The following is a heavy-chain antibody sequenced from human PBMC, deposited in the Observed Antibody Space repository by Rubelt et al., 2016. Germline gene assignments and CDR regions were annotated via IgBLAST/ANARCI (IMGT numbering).Heavy chain of an antibody. V-gene: IGHV4-34*02. D-gene: IGHD3-10*01. CDR1: GASFSDYY. CDR3: SKGRFSYGSFSAPYDY. CDR2: ISHSGTT. J-gene: IGHJ4*02. Sequence: QVQLQQWGAGLLKPSETLSLICAVYGASFSDYYWTWIRQPPGKGLEWIGEISHSGTTYYNPSLKSRVTISVDTSRDQFSLKLNSMTAADTAVYYWSKGRFSYGSFSAPYDYWGQGTLVTVSS.